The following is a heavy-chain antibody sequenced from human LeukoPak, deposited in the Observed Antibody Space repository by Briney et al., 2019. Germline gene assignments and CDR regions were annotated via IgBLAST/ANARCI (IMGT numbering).Heavy chain of an antibody. CDR2: INSDGSST. CDR3: ARDRGNQRGYYYYYMDV. Sequence: GGSLRLSCAASGFTFSSYWMHWVRQAPGKGLVWVSRINSDGSSTSYADSVKGRFTISRDNAKNSLYLQMNSLRAEDTAVYYCARDRGNQRGYYYYYMDVWGKGTTVTVSS. D-gene: IGHD1-14*01. J-gene: IGHJ6*03. V-gene: IGHV3-74*01. CDR1: GFTFSSYW.